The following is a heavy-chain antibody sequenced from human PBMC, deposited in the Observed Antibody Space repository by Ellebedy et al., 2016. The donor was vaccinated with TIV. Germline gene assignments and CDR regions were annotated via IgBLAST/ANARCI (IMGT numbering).Heavy chain of an antibody. J-gene: IGHJ4*02. CDR1: GFTFSSYI. CDR3: AREADRGVKYDSSGSYYFDY. V-gene: IGHV3-21*01. D-gene: IGHD3-22*01. CDR2: ISSSSGYI. Sequence: GGSLRLXXAASGFTFSSYIMNWVRQAPGKGLEWVSSISSSSGYIYYADSVKGRFTISRDNAKNALYLQMNSLRAEDTAVYYCAREADRGVKYDSSGSYYFDYWGQGTLVTVSS.